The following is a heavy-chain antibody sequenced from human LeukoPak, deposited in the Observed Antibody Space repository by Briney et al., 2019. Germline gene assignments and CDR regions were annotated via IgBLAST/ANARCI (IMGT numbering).Heavy chain of an antibody. CDR3: VRSSYYYYGMDV. Sequence: KPSETLSLTCTVSGGSISSYYWSWIRQPPGKGLEWIGYIYYSGSTNYNPSLKSRVTISVDTSKNQFSLKLSSVAAADTAVYYCVRSSYYYYGMDVWGQGTTVTVSS. J-gene: IGHJ6*02. CDR2: IYYSGST. CDR1: GGSISSYY. D-gene: IGHD6-13*01. V-gene: IGHV4-59*12.